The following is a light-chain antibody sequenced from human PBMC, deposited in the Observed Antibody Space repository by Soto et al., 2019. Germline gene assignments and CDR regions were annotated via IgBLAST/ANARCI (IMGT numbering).Light chain of an antibody. CDR2: SAS. V-gene: IGKV1-9*01. CDR3: QQLSRYPLT. CDR1: QALSNY. Sequence: DMQLTQSPSVLSASVGDTVTITCRASQALSNYLAWYQQKPGKAPDLLIYSASTLQSGVPSRFSGSGSETEFSLTIRALQPEDFATYYCQQLSRYPLTFGGGTKVDI. J-gene: IGKJ4*01.